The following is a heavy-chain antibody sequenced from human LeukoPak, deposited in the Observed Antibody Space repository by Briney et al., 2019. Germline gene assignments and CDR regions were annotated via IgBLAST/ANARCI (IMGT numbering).Heavy chain of an antibody. CDR1: GGSFSGYY. J-gene: IGHJ6*03. Sequence: SETLSLTCAVYGGSFSGYYWRWIRQPPGKGLEWIGEINHSGSTNYNPSLKSRVTISVDTSKNQFSLKLSSVTAADTAVYYCARLRRYCSGGSCYAETPVYYYYMDVWGKGTTVTVSS. V-gene: IGHV4-34*01. CDR2: INHSGST. D-gene: IGHD2-15*01. CDR3: ARLRRYCSGGSCYAETPVYYYYMDV.